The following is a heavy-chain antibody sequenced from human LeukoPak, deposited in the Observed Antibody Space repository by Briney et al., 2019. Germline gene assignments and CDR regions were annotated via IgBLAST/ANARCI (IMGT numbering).Heavy chain of an antibody. CDR1: GFTFSSYA. CDR2: IRGSGGST. D-gene: IGHD3-22*01. Sequence: GGSLRLSCAASGFTFSSYAMNWVRQAPGKGVEWVSAIRGSGGSTYYADSVQGRFTISRDNSKNTLYLQMNSLRAEDTAVYYCAKAPASSGYYYYYYMDVWGKGTTVTVSS. CDR3: AKAPASSGYYYYYYMDV. J-gene: IGHJ6*03. V-gene: IGHV3-23*01.